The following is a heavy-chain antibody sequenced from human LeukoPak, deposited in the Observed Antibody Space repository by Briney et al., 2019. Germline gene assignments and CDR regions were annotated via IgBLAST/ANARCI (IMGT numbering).Heavy chain of an antibody. J-gene: IGHJ6*02. Sequence: GGSLRLSCAASGFTFSSYAMSWVRQAPGKGLEWVSSISSSSSYIYYADSVKGRFTISRDNAKNSLYLQMNSLRAEDTAVYYCARGNENYDILTGYYNVMDVWGQGTTVTVSS. CDR1: GFTFSSYA. CDR2: ISSSSSYI. D-gene: IGHD3-9*01. V-gene: IGHV3-21*01. CDR3: ARGNENYDILTGYYNVMDV.